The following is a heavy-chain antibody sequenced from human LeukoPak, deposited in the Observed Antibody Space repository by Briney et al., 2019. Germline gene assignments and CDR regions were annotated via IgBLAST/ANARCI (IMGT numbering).Heavy chain of an antibody. D-gene: IGHD5-24*01. J-gene: IGHJ5*02. Sequence: SETLSLTCAVSGGSISSGGYSWSWIRQPPGKGLEWIGYIYYSGSTYYNPSLKSRVTISVDTSKNQFSLKLSSVTDADTAMYYCARSFYNTGGWFDPWGQGTLVTVSS. V-gene: IGHV4-30-4*07. CDR3: ARSFYNTGGWFDP. CDR1: GGSISSGGYS. CDR2: IYYSGST.